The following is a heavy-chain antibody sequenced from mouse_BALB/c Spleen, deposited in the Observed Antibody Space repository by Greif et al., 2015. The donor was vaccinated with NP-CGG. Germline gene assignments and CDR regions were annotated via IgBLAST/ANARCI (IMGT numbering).Heavy chain of an antibody. V-gene: IGHV1S81*02. CDR2: INPSNGGT. J-gene: IGHJ3*01. D-gene: IGHD2-2*01. CDR3: TRGGYDASWFAY. CDR1: GYTFTSYY. Sequence: QVQLKESGAELVKPGASVKLSCKASGYTFTSYYMYWVKQRPGQGLEWIGEINPSNGGTNFNEKFKSKATLTVDKSSSTAYMQLSSLTSEDSAVYYCTRGGYDASWFAYWGQGTLVTVSA.